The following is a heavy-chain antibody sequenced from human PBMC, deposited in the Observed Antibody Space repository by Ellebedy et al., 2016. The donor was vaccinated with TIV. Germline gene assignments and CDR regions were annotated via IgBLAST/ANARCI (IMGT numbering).Heavy chain of an antibody. CDR1: GFTFANYG. D-gene: IGHD1-26*01. V-gene: IGHV3-48*02. CDR2: ISHGGDST. CDR3: ARGGAGFDSMNRELSFDS. Sequence: GESLKISXAASGFTFANYGMTWVRQAPGKGLEWVSAISHGGDSTFSADSVKGRFTISRDDAENSLYLQMNSLRDEDTALYYCARGGAGFDSMNRELSFDSWGQGTLVIVSS. J-gene: IGHJ4*02.